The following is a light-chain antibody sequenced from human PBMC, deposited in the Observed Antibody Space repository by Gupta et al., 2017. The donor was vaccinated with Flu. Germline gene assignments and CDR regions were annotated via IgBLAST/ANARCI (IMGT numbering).Light chain of an antibody. CDR3: QHDDSYSLT. CDR1: QSISSC. CDR2: KAS. J-gene: IGKJ4*01. Sequence: DIQMTQSPSTLSAYVGDRVTITCRASQSISSCLAWYQQKPGKAPNLLIYKASNLESGVPSRFSGSGSGTEFTLTISSLQPDDFATYYCQHDDSYSLTFGRGTKVDI. V-gene: IGKV1-5*03.